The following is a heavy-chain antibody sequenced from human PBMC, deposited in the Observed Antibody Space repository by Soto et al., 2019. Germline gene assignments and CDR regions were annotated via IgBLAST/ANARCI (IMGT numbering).Heavy chain of an antibody. J-gene: IGHJ3*02. V-gene: IGHV4-34*01. CDR2: INHSGST. D-gene: IGHD4-17*01. Sequence: SETLSLTCAVYGGSFSGYYWSWIRQPPGKGLEWIGEINHSGSTNYNPSLKSRVTISVDTSKNQFSLKLSSVTAADTAVYYCARGSGVTTALHAFDSWGQGTMVTVSS. CDR1: GGSFSGYY. CDR3: ARGSGVTTALHAFDS.